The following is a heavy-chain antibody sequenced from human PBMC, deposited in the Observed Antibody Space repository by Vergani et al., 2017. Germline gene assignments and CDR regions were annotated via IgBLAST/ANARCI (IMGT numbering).Heavy chain of an antibody. Sequence: VQLVQSGAEVKKPGATMKISCKVSGYTFTDHYMHWVKQAPGKGLEWMGWISAYNGNTNYAQKLQGRVTMTTDTSTSTAYMELRSLRSDDTAVYYCARDCSSTSCYFGNVDPWGQGTLVTVSS. CDR1: GYTFTDHY. V-gene: IGHV1-18*04. J-gene: IGHJ5*02. D-gene: IGHD2-2*01. CDR3: ARDCSSTSCYFGNVDP. CDR2: ISAYNGNT.